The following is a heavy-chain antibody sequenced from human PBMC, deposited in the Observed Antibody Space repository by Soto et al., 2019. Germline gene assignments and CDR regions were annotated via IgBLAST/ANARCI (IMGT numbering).Heavy chain of an antibody. Sequence: PGGSLILSWAASGFTFSSYAMSWVRQAPGKGLEWVSAISGSGGSTYYADSVKGRFTISRDNSKDTLYLQMNSLRAEDTAVYYCTSDIVVVVAYYYYYYRMDVWGQGTTVTVSS. CDR2: ISGSGGST. V-gene: IGHV3-23*01. CDR1: GFTFSSYA. D-gene: IGHD2-15*01. CDR3: TSDIVVVVAYYYYYYRMDV. J-gene: IGHJ6*02.